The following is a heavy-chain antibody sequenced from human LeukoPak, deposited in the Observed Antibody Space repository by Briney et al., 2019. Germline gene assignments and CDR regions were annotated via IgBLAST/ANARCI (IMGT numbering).Heavy chain of an antibody. CDR2: IYSRGRT. D-gene: IGHD2-21*02. CDR1: GFTVSTTY. J-gene: IGHJ3*02. V-gene: IGHV3-66*01. CDR3: ARDFCGDDCSVWAADAFDI. Sequence: GGSLRLSCIASGFTVSTTYMTWVRQAPGKGLEWLSIIYSRGRTYYADSVKGRFIISRDNSKNTLYLQMNNLRVEDTAVYYCARDFCGDDCSVWAADAFDIWGQGTMVTVSS.